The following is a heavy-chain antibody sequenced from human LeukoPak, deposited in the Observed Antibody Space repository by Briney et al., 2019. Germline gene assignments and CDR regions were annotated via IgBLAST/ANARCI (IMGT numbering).Heavy chain of an antibody. D-gene: IGHD3-3*01. J-gene: IGHJ4*02. CDR3: AKGLYYDFWSGYLAY. CDR2: ISGSGGST. CDR1: GFTFSSYA. Sequence: GGSLRLSCAASGFTFSSYAMSWVRQAPGRGLEWVSGISGSGGSTYYADSVKGRFTISRDNSKNTLYLQMNSLRAEDTAVYYCAKGLYYDFWSGYLAYWGQGTLVTVSS. V-gene: IGHV3-23*01.